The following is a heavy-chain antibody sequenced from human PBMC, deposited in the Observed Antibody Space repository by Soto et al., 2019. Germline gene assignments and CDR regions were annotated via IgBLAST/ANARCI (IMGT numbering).Heavy chain of an antibody. Sequence: QVQLVESGGGVVQPGRSLRLSCAASGFTFSSYAMHWVRKAPGKGLEWVAVISYDGSNKYYADSVKGRFTISRDNSKNTLYLQMNSLRAEDTAVYYCARAGDSSGYGENWFDPWGQGTLVTVSS. CDR1: GFTFSSYA. D-gene: IGHD3-22*01. J-gene: IGHJ5*02. CDR2: ISYDGSNK. CDR3: ARAGDSSGYGENWFDP. V-gene: IGHV3-30-3*01.